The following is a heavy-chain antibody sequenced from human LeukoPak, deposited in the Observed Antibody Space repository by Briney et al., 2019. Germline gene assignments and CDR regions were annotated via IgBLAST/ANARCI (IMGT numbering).Heavy chain of an antibody. CDR3: AKDLLYYDSSGGIDY. Sequence: GGSLRLSCAASGFTFSSYAMHWVRQAPGKGLEWVSGISWNSGSIGYADSVKGRFTISRDNAKNSLYLQMNSLRAEDTALYYCAKDLLYYDSSGGIDYWGQGTLVTVSS. D-gene: IGHD3-22*01. CDR1: GFTFSSYA. CDR2: ISWNSGSI. J-gene: IGHJ4*02. V-gene: IGHV3-9*01.